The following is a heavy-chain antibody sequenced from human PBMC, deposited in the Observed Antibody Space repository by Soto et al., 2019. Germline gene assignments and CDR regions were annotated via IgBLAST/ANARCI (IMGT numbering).Heavy chain of an antibody. D-gene: IGHD3-3*01. CDR1: GYTFTGYY. CDR2: INPNSGGT. CDR3: ARGRYYAAAISPLDY. V-gene: IGHV1-2*02. Sequence: ASVKVSCKASGYTFTGYYMHWVRQAPGQGLEWMGWINPNSGGTNYAQKFQGGVTMTRDTSISTAYMELSRLRSDDTAVYYCARGRYYAAAISPLDYWGQGTLVTVSS. J-gene: IGHJ4*02.